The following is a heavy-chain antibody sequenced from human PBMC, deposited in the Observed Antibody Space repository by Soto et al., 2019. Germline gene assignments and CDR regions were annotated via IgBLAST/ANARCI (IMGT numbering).Heavy chain of an antibody. J-gene: IGHJ2*01. CDR3: VRDPSRGNELARYVDL. CDR1: GFSLYNYA. CDR2: ISLSSANI. Sequence: EVQLVESGGGLVQPGGSLRLSCAASGFSLYNYAMDWVRQAPGQGLEWVSYISLSSANIHYADSVRGRFTVSRDNAKNSLYLQMNRLRAEDTAVYYCVRDPSRGNELARYVDLWGRGTLVTVSS. D-gene: IGHD1-1*01. V-gene: IGHV3-48*01.